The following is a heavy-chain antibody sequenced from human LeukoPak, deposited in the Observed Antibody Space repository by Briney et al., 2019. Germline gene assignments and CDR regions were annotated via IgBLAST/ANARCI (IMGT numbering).Heavy chain of an antibody. D-gene: IGHD1-14*01. CDR2: INQGGSDK. J-gene: IGHJ4*02. CDR1: GLTFSGHW. CDR3: TRDRSRAEDD. Sequence: GGSLRLSCAAPGLTFSGHWMSWVGQAPGKGLEWVANINQGGSDKYYVDSVKGRFTISRDNANNLLYLQMNSLRGEDTAVYYCTRDRSRAEDDWGQGTLVTVSS. V-gene: IGHV3-7*01.